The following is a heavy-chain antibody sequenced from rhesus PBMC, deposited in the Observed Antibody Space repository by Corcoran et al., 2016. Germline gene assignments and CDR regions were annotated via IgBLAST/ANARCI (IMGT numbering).Heavy chain of an antibody. D-gene: IGHD6-31*01. CDR2: INTRGVT. CDR1: GFTFNNYI. V-gene: IGHV3S5*01. Sequence: EVQLVETGGGLVQPGGSLKLSWAASGFTFNNYIMNWLRQAPGKGLEWVSSINTRGVTYYTDSVKGRFTISRDNSKNTLSLQMNSLKTEDTAVYYCVKGWTAATPSTDFWGQGVLVTVSS. J-gene: IGHJ4*01. CDR3: VKGWTAATPSTDF.